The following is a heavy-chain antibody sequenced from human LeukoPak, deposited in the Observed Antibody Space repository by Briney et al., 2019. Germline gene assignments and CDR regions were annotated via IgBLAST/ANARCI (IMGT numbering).Heavy chain of an antibody. CDR1: GGTFSSYA. CDR3: ASPGTAMVNGPFDY. J-gene: IGHJ4*02. V-gene: IGHV1-69*04. D-gene: IGHD5-18*01. Sequence: GSSVKVSCKASGGTFSSYAISWVRQAPGQGLEWMGRIIPILGIANYAQKFQGRVTITADKSTSTAYMELSSLRSEDTAVYYCASPGTAMVNGPFDYWGQGTLVTVSS. CDR2: IIPILGIA.